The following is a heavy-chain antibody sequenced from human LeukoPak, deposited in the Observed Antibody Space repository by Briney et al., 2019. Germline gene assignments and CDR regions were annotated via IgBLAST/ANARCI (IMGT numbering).Heavy chain of an antibody. J-gene: IGHJ4*02. Sequence: PGGSLRLSCAASGFTFSSYGMNWVRQAPGKGLEWVAFIRYDGSKKYSADSVKGRFTISRDNSKNTLYLQMHSLRAEDTAVYYCARVRLAVVVPYCDYWGQGTLVTVSS. CDR2: IRYDGSKK. CDR1: GFTFSSYG. V-gene: IGHV3-30*02. D-gene: IGHD2-2*01. CDR3: ARVRLAVVVPYCDY.